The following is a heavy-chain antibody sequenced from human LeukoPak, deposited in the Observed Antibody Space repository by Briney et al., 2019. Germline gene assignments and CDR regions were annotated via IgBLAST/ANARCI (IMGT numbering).Heavy chain of an antibody. Sequence: GGSLRLSCAASGFRFSSYAMSWVRQAPGKGLEWVSAISGSGGSTYYADSVKGRFTISRDNSENTLYLQMNSLRAEDTAVYYCTKGLQEWLFNYWGQGTLVTVSS. J-gene: IGHJ4*02. D-gene: IGHD3-3*01. CDR1: GFRFSSYA. CDR3: TKGLQEWLFNY. CDR2: ISGSGGST. V-gene: IGHV3-23*01.